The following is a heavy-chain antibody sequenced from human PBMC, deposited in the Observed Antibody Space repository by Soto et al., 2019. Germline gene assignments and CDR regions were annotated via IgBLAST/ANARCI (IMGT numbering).Heavy chain of an antibody. V-gene: IGHV1-18*04. Sequence: WASVKVSCKASGYTFTSYGISWVRQAPGQGLEWMGWISAYNGNTNYAQKLQGRVTMTTDTSTSTAYMELRSLRSDDTAVYYCARDRPYYYDSSGYPFDYWGQGTLVTVSS. CDR1: GYTFTSYG. CDR2: ISAYNGNT. D-gene: IGHD3-22*01. CDR3: ARDRPYYYDSSGYPFDY. J-gene: IGHJ4*02.